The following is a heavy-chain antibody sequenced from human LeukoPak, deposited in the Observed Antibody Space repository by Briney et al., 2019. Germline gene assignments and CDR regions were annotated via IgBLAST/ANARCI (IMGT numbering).Heavy chain of an antibody. J-gene: IGHJ4*02. V-gene: IGHV3-23*01. D-gene: IGHD3-10*01. CDR3: AKGHRITMVRGVRFDY. Sequence: QPGGSLRLSCAASGFTFSSYAMSWVRQAPGKGLEWVSAISGSGGSTYYADPVKGRFTITRDNSKNTLYLQMNSLRAEDTAVYYCAKGHRITMVRGVRFDYWGQGTLVTVSS. CDR2: ISGSGGST. CDR1: GFTFSSYA.